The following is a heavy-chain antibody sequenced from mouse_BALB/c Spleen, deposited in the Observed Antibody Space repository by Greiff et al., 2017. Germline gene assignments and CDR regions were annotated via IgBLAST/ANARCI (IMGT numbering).Heavy chain of an antibody. J-gene: IGHJ2*01. V-gene: IGHV7-3*02. Sequence: EVQVVESGGGLVQPGGSLRLSCATSGFTFTDYYMSWVRQPPGKALEWLGFIRNKANGYTTEYSASVKGRFTISRDISQSILYLQMNTLRAEDSATYYCAREGPANWDVDYWGQGTTLTVSA. CDR2: IRNKANGYTT. CDR1: GFTFTDYY. D-gene: IGHD4-1*01. CDR3: AREGPANWDVDY.